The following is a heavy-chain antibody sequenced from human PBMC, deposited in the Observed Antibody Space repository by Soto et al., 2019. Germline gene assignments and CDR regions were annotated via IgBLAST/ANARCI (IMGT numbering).Heavy chain of an antibody. Sequence: ASVKVSCKASGYTFTSYAMHWVRQAPGQGLEWMGWINADNGNTNYAQKLQGRVTIATDTSTSTAYMELRSLRSDDTAVYYCARDVPYSSSSNDYWGQGTLVTVSS. D-gene: IGHD6-6*01. CDR3: ARDVPYSSSSNDY. CDR1: GYTFTSYA. V-gene: IGHV1-3*01. CDR2: INADNGNT. J-gene: IGHJ4*02.